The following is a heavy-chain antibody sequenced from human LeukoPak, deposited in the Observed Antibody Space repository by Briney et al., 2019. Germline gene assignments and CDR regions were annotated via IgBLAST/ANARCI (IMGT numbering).Heavy chain of an antibody. V-gene: IGHV3-23*01. D-gene: IGHD3-22*01. CDR1: GFTFSSYG. CDR3: AKDEWYDYDSSQGLSGCYFDY. Sequence: GGSLRLSCAASGFTFSSYGMSWVRQAPGKGLEWVSAISGSGGSTYYADSVKGRFIISRDNSKNTLYLQMNSLRAEDTAVYYCAKDEWYDYDSSQGLSGCYFDYWGQGTLVTVSS. J-gene: IGHJ4*02. CDR2: ISGSGGST.